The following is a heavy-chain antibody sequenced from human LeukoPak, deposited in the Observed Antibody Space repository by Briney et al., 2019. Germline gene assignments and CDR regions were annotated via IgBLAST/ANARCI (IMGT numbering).Heavy chain of an antibody. Sequence: PSETLSLTCAVYGGSFSGYYWSWIRQPPGKGLEWIGEINHSGSTNYNPSLKSRVTISVDTSKNQFSLKLSSVTAADTAVYYRARGRYDILTGYSTYYFDYWGQGTLVTVSS. D-gene: IGHD3-9*01. V-gene: IGHV4-34*01. CDR3: ARGRYDILTGYSTYYFDY. J-gene: IGHJ4*02. CDR1: GGSFSGYY. CDR2: INHSGST.